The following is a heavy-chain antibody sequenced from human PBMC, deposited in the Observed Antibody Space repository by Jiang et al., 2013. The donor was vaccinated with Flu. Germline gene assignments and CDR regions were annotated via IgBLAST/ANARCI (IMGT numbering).Heavy chain of an antibody. CDR3: ARDHDPLFHI. V-gene: IGHV4-59*01. D-gene: IGHD3-16*01. CDR1: GGSIGSYY. Sequence: GSGLVKPSETLFLTCTVSGGSIGSYYWSWIRQSPGKGLEWIGYIYYSGSTNYNPFLKRRVTISIDMSKNQFSLNLRSVTAADTAVYYCARDHDPLFHIWARVQWSPSLQ. J-gene: IGHJ3*02. CDR2: IYYSGST.